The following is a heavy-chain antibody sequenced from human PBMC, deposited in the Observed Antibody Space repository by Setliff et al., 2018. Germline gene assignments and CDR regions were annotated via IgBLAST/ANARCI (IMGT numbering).Heavy chain of an antibody. J-gene: IGHJ3*01. V-gene: IGHV4-59*01. CDR2: IFSDGTT. D-gene: IGHD2-15*01. CDR1: GDSINNFY. Sequence: SETLSLTCSVSGDSINNFYWNWIRQSPGTGLEWIGYIFSDGTTYYNPSLKSRVAMSVDTSKKQFSLGLSAVTAADTAKYYCARAPLDYSSRAFDFWGQGTMVTVS. CDR3: ARAPLDYSSRAFDF.